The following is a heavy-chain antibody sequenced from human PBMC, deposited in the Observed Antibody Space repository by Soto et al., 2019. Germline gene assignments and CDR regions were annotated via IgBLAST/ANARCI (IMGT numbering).Heavy chain of an antibody. D-gene: IGHD1-1*01. CDR1: GASISSGGYH. CDR2: MYYSGST. V-gene: IGHV4-31*01. CDR3: ARDLGGTGYFDY. Sequence: QVQLQESGPGLVKPSQTLSLTCTVSGASISSGGYHWSWIRHHPEKGLEWIGHMYYSGSTYYNPSLKILLTISVDTSKNQFSLKLSSVTAADTAVYYCARDLGGTGYFDYWGQGTLVTVSS. J-gene: IGHJ4*02.